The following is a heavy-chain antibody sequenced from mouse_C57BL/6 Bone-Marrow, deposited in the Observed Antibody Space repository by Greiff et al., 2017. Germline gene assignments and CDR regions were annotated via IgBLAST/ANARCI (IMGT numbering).Heavy chain of an antibody. Sequence: EVQLQQSGPELVKPGASVKISCKASGYTFTDYYMNWVKQSHGKSLEWIGDINPNNGGTSYNQKFKGKATLTVDKSSSTAYMELRSLTSEDSAVDYCCYDVYYVPFAYWGQGTLVTVSA. J-gene: IGHJ3*01. CDR1: GYTFTDYY. D-gene: IGHD2-3*01. CDR3: CYDVYYVPFAY. V-gene: IGHV1-26*01. CDR2: INPNNGGT.